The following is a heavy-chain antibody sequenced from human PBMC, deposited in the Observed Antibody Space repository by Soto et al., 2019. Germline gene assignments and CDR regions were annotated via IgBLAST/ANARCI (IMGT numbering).Heavy chain of an antibody. J-gene: IGHJ4*02. Sequence: QVQLVQSGLEWKKPGPWVRVSGKAPGGPSSSFTITGVRRAPGQGLEWRGRITPILGIANYAQKFQGRATITADKSTSTAYMELSRLRSEDTAVYYCARDGAAMVHHYWGQGTLVTVSA. D-gene: IGHD5-18*01. V-gene: IGHV1-69*08. CDR1: GGPSSSFT. CDR2: ITPILGIA. CDR3: ARDGAAMVHHY.